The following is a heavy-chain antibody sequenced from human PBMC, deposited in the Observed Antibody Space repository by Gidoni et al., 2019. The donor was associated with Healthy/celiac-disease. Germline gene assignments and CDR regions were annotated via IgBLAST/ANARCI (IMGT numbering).Heavy chain of an antibody. Sequence: QVQLQESGPGLVKPSQTLSLTCTVSGGSISSGDYYWSWIRQPPGKGLEWIGYIYSSGSTYYNPSLKSRVTIAVDTSKNQFSLKLSSVTAADTAVYYCARAKQDYRAFDIWGQGTMVTVSS. CDR2: IYSSGST. V-gene: IGHV4-30-4*01. D-gene: IGHD4-4*01. CDR3: ARAKQDYRAFDI. CDR1: GGSISSGDYY. J-gene: IGHJ3*02.